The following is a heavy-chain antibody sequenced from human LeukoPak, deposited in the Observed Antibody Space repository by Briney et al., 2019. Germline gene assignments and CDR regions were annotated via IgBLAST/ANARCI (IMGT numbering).Heavy chain of an antibody. V-gene: IGHV1-3*01. D-gene: IGHD4-17*01. J-gene: IGHJ4*02. CDR3: ARVGTTTADY. CDR2: INAGYGNI. CDR1: GYTFTSYA. Sequence: EASVKVSCKASGYTFTSYAIHWVRQAPGQRLEWMGWINAGYGNIKYSQDFQGRVTITRDTSASTAYMELSSLRSEDTAVYYCARVGTTTADYWGQGTLVTVSS.